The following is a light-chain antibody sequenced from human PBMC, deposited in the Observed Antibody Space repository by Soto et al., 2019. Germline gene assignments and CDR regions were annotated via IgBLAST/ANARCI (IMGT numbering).Light chain of an antibody. CDR3: QQYNSYSET. CDR2: KAS. V-gene: IGKV1-5*03. Sequence: DVPMTPYPYTLSASVGDRVTITCRASQSISSWLAWYQQKPGKAPKLLIYKASSLESGVPSRFSGSGSGTEFTLTISSLQPDDFATYYCQQYNSYSETFGQGTKVDI. J-gene: IGKJ1*01. CDR1: QSISSW.